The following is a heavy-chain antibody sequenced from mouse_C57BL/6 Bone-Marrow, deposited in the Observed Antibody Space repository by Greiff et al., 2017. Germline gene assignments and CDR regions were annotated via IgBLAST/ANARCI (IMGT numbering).Heavy chain of an antibody. J-gene: IGHJ4*01. V-gene: IGHV5-4*03. CDR1: RFTFSSYA. CDR3: ARKGMTTVVASYAVDY. Sequence: EVKVEESGGGLVKPGGSLKLSCAASRFTFSSYAMSWVRQTPEQRLEWVATISDGGSYTYYPDNVKGRFTISRDNAKNNLYLQMNQLKSEDTAMDYCARKGMTTVVASYAVDYGGQGTSVTVSS. CDR2: ISDGGSYT. D-gene: IGHD1-1*01.